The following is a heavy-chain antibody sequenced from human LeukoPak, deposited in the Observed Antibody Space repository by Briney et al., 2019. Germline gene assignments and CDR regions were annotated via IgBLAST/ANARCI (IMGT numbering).Heavy chain of an antibody. V-gene: IGHV3-21*01. CDR1: GFTFSSYS. J-gene: IGHJ4*02. Sequence: PGGSLRLSRAASGFTFSSYSMNWVRQAPGKGLEWVSSISSSSSYIYYADSVEGRFTISRENAKNPLYLQMNSLRAEDTAVYYCARAVSGYPIDYWGQGTLVTVSS. D-gene: IGHD3-22*01. CDR2: ISSSSSYI. CDR3: ARAVSGYPIDY.